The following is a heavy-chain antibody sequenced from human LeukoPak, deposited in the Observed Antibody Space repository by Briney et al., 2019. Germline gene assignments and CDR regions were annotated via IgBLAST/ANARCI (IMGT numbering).Heavy chain of an antibody. J-gene: IGHJ4*02. V-gene: IGHV1-69*04. Sequence: SVKVSCKASGGTFSSYAISWVRQAPGQGLEWMGRIIPILGIANYAQKFQGRVTITADKSTSTAYMELSSLRSEDTAVYYCARGRAGSYYFDYGGQGTLVTVSS. CDR2: IIPILGIA. D-gene: IGHD1-26*01. CDR1: GGTFSSYA. CDR3: ARGRAGSYYFDY.